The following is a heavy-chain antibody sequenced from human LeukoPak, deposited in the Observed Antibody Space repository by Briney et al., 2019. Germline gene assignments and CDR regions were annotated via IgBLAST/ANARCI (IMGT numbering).Heavy chain of an antibody. J-gene: IGHJ4*02. V-gene: IGHV1-46*01. Sequence: GASVKVSCKASGYTFTSYYIHWVRQAPGQGLEWMGIVNPSDGSTIYAQRFQSRVTMTSDTSTSTVYMEQSSLRSEDTAVYYCARATSSGREFDYWGQGTLVTVSS. CDR2: VNPSDGST. CDR3: ARATSSGREFDY. CDR1: GYTFTSYY. D-gene: IGHD3-10*01.